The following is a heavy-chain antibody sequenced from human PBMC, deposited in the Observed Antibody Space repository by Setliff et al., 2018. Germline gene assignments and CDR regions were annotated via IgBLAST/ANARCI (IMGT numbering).Heavy chain of an antibody. V-gene: IGHV4-39*07. Sequence: SETLSLTCTVSGGSISSSSHYWGWIRQPPGKGLEWIGSIYYTGSTYYNPSLKSRVTMLVDTSKRQFSLKLGSATAADTAVYYCARDMGQPYYYAPDYWGQGTLVTVSS. CDR2: IYYTGST. CDR3: ARDMGQPYYYAPDY. D-gene: IGHD3-10*01. J-gene: IGHJ4*02. CDR1: GGSISSSSHY.